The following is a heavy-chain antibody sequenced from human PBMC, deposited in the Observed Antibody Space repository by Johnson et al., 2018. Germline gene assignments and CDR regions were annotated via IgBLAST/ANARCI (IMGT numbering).Heavy chain of an antibody. CDR1: GFSFTDTW. Sequence: VQLVQSGGGLVQPGGSLRLSXTTSGFSFTDTWMTWVRQAPGTGPEWVGRIKSNTDGGTTDYAATVQGRFTISRDESKNTLYLQMNSLQTEDTAVYYCAPYAFDIWGQGTMVTVSS. J-gene: IGHJ3*02. CDR2: IKSNTDGGTT. V-gene: IGHV3-15*07. CDR3: APYAFDI.